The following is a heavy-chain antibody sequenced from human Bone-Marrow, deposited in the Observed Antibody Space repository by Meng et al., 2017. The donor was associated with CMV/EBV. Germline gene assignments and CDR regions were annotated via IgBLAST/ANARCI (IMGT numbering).Heavy chain of an antibody. CDR2: ISAYNGNT. CDR3: ARPGDSSGSMEFDP. Sequence: ASVKVSCKASGYTFTSYGISWVRQAPGQGLEWMGWISAYNGNTNYAQKPQGRVTMTTDTSTSTAYMELRSLRSDDTAVYYCARPGDSSGSMEFDPWGQGTLVTVSS. J-gene: IGHJ5*02. CDR1: GYTFTSYG. D-gene: IGHD3-22*01. V-gene: IGHV1-18*01.